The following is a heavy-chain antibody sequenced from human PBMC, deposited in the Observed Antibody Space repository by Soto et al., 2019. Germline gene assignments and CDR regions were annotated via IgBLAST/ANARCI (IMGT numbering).Heavy chain of an antibody. J-gene: IGHJ4*02. V-gene: IGHV3-9*01. CDR1: GFTFDDYA. CDR3: ANLPLYGSGFDC. Sequence: EVQLVESGGGLVQPGRSLRLSCAASGFTFDDYAIHWVRQAPGRGLEWVAGISWNGASIGYADSVKGRFTISRDNAKSSLHLQMNSLRSEDTALYYCANLPLYGSGFDCWGQGTLVTVSS. CDR2: ISWNGASI. D-gene: IGHD3-10*01.